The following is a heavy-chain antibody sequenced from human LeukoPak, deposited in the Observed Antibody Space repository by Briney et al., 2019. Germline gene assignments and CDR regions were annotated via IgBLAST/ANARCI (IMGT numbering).Heavy chain of an antibody. D-gene: IGHD6-13*01. CDR2: MNPNSGNT. Sequence: ASVKVSCKASGYTFTSYGINWVRQATGQGLEWMGWMNPNSGNTGYAQKFQGRVTMTRNTSISTAYMELSSLRSEDTAVYYCARYLYSSSWGPWVPYYMDVWGKGTTVTISS. CDR3: ARYLYSSSWGPWVPYYMDV. CDR1: GYTFTSYG. J-gene: IGHJ6*03. V-gene: IGHV1-8*01.